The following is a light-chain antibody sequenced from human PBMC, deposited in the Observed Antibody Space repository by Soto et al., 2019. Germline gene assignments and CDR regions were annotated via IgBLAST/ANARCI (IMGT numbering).Light chain of an antibody. CDR3: GADHGSGSNFVSNWV. CDR2: VGTGGIVG. CDR1: SGYSNYK. V-gene: IGLV9-49*01. J-gene: IGLJ3*02. Sequence: QSVLTQPPSASASLGASVTLTCTLSSGYSNYKVDWYQQRPGKGPRFVMRVGTGGIVGSKGDGIPDRFSVLGSGLNRYLTIKNIQEEDESDYHCGADHGSGSNFVSNWVFVGGTKLTVL.